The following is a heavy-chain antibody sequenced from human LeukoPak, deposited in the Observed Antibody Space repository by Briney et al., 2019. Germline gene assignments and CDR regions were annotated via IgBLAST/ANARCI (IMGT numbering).Heavy chain of an antibody. D-gene: IGHD4/OR15-4a*01. CDR2: ISYDGSNK. CDR3: ARVPPANSYEVDY. V-gene: IGHV3-30*03. CDR1: GFTFSSYG. J-gene: IGHJ4*02. Sequence: SEGSLRFSCAASGFTFSSYGMHWVRQAPGKGLEWVAVISYDGSNKYYADSVKGRFTISRDNSKNTLYLQMNSLRSDDTAVYYCARVPPANSYEVDYWGQGTLVTVSS.